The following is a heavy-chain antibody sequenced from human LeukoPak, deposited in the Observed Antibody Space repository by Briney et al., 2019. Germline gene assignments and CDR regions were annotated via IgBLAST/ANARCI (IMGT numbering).Heavy chain of an antibody. CDR3: AKDSITGVR. J-gene: IGHJ4*02. CDR1: GFTFSNYG. Sequence: PGRSLRLSCAVPGFTFSNYGMHWIRQAPGKGLEWVAVISYDGSNKFYADSVKGRFTISRDNSKNTLYLQMNSLRAEDTAVYYCAKDSITGVRWGQGTLVTVSS. D-gene: IGHD1-20*01. CDR2: ISYDGSNK. V-gene: IGHV3-30*18.